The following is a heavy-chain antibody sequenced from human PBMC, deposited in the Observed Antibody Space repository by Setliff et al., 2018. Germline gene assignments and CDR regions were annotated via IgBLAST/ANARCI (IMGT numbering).Heavy chain of an antibody. CDR3: TTDQRWLQLAFGY. Sequence: PGGSLRLSCAASGFTFSDYYMTWVRQAPGKGLDWVSYIGESGNNIHYADSVKGRFTISRDNAKNSLYLQMNSLRVEDTAVYYCTTDQRWLQLAFGYWGRGILVTVSS. CDR2: IGESGNNI. J-gene: IGHJ4*02. D-gene: IGHD5-12*01. V-gene: IGHV3-11*01. CDR1: GFTFSDYY.